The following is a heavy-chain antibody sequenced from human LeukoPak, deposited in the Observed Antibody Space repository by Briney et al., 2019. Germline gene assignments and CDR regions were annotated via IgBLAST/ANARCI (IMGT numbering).Heavy chain of an antibody. J-gene: IGHJ4*02. CDR3: ARDHGSYYFDY. CDR2: ISSDGSST. CDR1: GFTFSRYW. V-gene: IGHV3-74*01. Sequence: GGSLRLSCVASGFTFSRYWIHWVRQAPGKGLVWVSSISSDGSSTSYADSVKGRFTISRDNAKNTLSLQMNSLRAEDTAVYYCARDHGSYYFDYWGQGMLVTVSS. D-gene: IGHD3-10*01.